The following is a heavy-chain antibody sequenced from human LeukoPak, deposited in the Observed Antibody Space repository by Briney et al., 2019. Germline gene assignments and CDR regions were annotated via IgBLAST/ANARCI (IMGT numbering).Heavy chain of an antibody. J-gene: IGHJ4*02. V-gene: IGHV3-49*03. CDR1: GFTFGDYT. CDR2: IRNKADGGTP. Sequence: PGRSLRLSCTASGFTFGDYTMTWIRQAPGKGLEWVGFIRNKADGGTPEYAASVKGRFTISRDDSKSIAYLQMNSLKTDDTAVYYCTRDPPTRYWGQGTLVSVPS. D-gene: IGHD1-26*01. CDR3: TRDPPTRY.